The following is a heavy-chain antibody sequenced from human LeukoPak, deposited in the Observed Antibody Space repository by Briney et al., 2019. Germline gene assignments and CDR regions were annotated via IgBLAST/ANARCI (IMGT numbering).Heavy chain of an antibody. CDR1: GYTFTGYY. D-gene: IGHD3-3*01. CDR3: ARDQWSGSGAYYYGMDV. Sequence: ASVKVSCKASGYTFTGYYMHWVRQAPGQGLEWMGRINPNSDGTNYARKFQGRVTMTRDTSISTVYMELSRLRSDDTAVYYCARDQWSGSGAYYYGMDVWGQGTTVTVSS. J-gene: IGHJ6*02. V-gene: IGHV1-2*06. CDR2: INPNSDGT.